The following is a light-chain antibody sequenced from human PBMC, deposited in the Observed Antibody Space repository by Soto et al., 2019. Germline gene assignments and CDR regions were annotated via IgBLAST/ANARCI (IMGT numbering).Light chain of an antibody. J-gene: IGKJ1*01. V-gene: IGKV3-15*01. CDR2: GAS. CDR1: QSVSSN. CDR3: QQYNNWPPWT. Sequence: EIVMTQSPATLSVSPGERATLSCRASQSVSSNLAWYQQKPGQAPRLLIDGASTRATGIPARFSGSGSGTEFTHTISSLQSEDFAVYYCQQYNNWPPWTFGQGTKVEIK.